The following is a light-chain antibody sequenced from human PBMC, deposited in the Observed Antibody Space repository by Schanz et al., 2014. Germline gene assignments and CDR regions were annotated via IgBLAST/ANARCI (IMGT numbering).Light chain of an antibody. J-gene: IGLJ2*01. CDR2: DVS. V-gene: IGLV2-14*03. CDR3: SSYAGTSTTVP. CDR1: SSDIGTYNY. Sequence: QSALTQPASVSGSPGQSITISCTGTSSDIGTYNYVSWYQQHPGKAPKFIIYDVSNRPSGVSNRFSGSKSGNTASLTISGLQAEDEADYYCSSYAGTSTTVPFGGGTKLTVL.